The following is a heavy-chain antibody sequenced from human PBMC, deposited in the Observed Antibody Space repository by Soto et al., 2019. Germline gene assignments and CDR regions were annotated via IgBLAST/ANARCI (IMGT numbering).Heavy chain of an antibody. V-gene: IGHV3-72*01. D-gene: IGHD1-26*01. J-gene: IGHJ4*02. CDR3: ARDTVGTPDY. Sequence: ELQLVESGGGLVQPGGSLRLSCAGSGLSFSDYYMNWVRQAPGKGLEWIGLIRKKVNSYTTEYAASVKGRFTISRDESENSLYLQMNSLKTEDTAIYYCARDTVGTPDYCGQGTLVTVSS. CDR1: GLSFSDYY. CDR2: IRKKVNSYTT.